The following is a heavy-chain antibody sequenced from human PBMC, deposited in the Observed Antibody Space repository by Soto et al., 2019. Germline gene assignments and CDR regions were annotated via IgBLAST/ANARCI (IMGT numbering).Heavy chain of an antibody. Sequence: ESGGGVVQPGRSLRLSCAASGFTFSSYGMHWVRQAPGKGLEWVAVISYDGSNKYYADSVKGRFTITRDNSKNTLYLQMNILRAEDTAVYYCAKGVRWAVVTYEVDYWGQGTLVTVSS. D-gene: IGHD2-15*01. J-gene: IGHJ4*02. CDR1: GFTFSSYG. CDR3: AKGVRWAVVTYEVDY. CDR2: ISYDGSNK. V-gene: IGHV3-30*18.